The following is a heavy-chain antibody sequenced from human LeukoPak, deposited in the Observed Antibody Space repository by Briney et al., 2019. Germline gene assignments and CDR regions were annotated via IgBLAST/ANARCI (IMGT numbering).Heavy chain of an antibody. Sequence: SETLSLTCAVYGGSFSGYYWSWIRQPPGKGLEWIGEINHSGSTNYNPSLKSRVTISVDTSKNQFSLKLSSVTAADTAVYYCARASAAHGYWGQGTLVTVSS. D-gene: IGHD6-13*01. CDR1: GGSFSGYY. V-gene: IGHV4-34*01. CDR3: ARASAAHGY. CDR2: INHSGST. J-gene: IGHJ4*02.